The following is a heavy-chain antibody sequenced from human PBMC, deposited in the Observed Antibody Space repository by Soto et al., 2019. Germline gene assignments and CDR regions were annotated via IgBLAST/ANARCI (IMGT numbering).Heavy chain of an antibody. Sequence: PSETLSLTCTVTGGSISTYYWSWIRQPPGKGLEWIGHIYYTGNTNYNPSLKSRVTISVDTSTNRFSLRLSSVTAADTAVYYCARGSIAARAGYSYYGTDVWGHGPTVTVS. J-gene: IGHJ6*02. CDR2: IYYTGNT. CDR3: ARGSIAARAGYSYYGTDV. D-gene: IGHD6-6*01. V-gene: IGHV4-59*13. CDR1: GGSISTYY.